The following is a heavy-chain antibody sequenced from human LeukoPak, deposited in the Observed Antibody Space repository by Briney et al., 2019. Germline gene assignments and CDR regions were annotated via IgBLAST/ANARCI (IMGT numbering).Heavy chain of an antibody. V-gene: IGHV1-2*06. CDR3: ARAIGVGATDDAFDI. D-gene: IGHD1-26*01. CDR1: GYTSTGYY. J-gene: IGHJ3*02. CDR2: INPNSGGT. Sequence: GASVKVSCKASGYTSTGYYMHWVRQAPGQGLEWMGRINPNSGGTNYAQKFQGRVTMTRDTSISTAYMELGRPRSDDTAVYYCARAIGVGATDDAFDIWSQGTMVTVSS.